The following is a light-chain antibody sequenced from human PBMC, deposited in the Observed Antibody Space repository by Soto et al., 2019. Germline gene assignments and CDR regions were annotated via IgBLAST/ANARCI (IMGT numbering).Light chain of an antibody. CDR2: DVS. J-gene: IGLJ1*01. CDR1: SSNVGRYNH. CDR3: CSYGGSLYV. Sequence: QSALTQTRSVSGSPGQSVTISCTGTSSNVGRYNHVSWYRHHPGKAPKLMIYDVSKWPSGVPDRFSGSKSGNTASLTISGLQAEDEADYYCCSYGGSLYVFGTGTKLTVL. V-gene: IGLV2-11*01.